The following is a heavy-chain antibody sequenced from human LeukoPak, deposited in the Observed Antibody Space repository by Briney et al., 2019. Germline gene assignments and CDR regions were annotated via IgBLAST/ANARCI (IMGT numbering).Heavy chain of an antibody. J-gene: IGHJ4*02. D-gene: IGHD6-13*01. CDR3: ARDVVAAAGTWDY. CDR2: IYTSGST. CDR1: GGSISSGSYY. V-gene: IGHV4-61*09. Sequence: PSETLSLTCTVSGGSISSGSYYWRWLRQPAGRGLEWIGHIYTSGSTNYNPSLKSRVTMSVDTSKNQFSLKLSSVTAADTAVYYCARDVVAAAGTWDYWGQGTLVTVSS.